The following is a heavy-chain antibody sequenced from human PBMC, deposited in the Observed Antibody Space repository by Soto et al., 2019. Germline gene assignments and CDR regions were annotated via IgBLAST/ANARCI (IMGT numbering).Heavy chain of an antibody. J-gene: IGHJ6*02. CDR3: SRDYRVPSAGALDV. CDR2: IYHSGRI. V-gene: IGHV4-34*01. D-gene: IGHD3-16*02. CDR1: GGSFSGHS. Sequence: SETLSLTCAVYGGSFSGHSWTWIRQSPGKGLEWIGDIYHSGRINYSPSLKSRVTISVDTSKNQFSLKLSSVTAADTAVYYCSRDYRVPSAGALDVWGQGTTVPVSS.